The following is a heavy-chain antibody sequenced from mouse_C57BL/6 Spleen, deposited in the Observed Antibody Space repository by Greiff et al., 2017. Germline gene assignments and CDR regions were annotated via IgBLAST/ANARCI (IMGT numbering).Heavy chain of an antibody. CDR3: AREGDGPFDY. CDR1: GYTFTDYY. D-gene: IGHD1-2*01. Sequence: EVQLHQSGPELVKPGASVKISCKASGYTFTDYYMNWVKQSHGKSLEWIGDINPNNGGTSYNQKFKGKATLTVDKSSSTAYMELRSLTSEDSAVYYCAREGDGPFDYWGQGTTLTVSS. J-gene: IGHJ2*01. CDR2: INPNNGGT. V-gene: IGHV1-26*01.